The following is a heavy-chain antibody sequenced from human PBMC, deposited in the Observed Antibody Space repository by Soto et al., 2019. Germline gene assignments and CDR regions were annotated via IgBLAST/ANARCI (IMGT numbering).Heavy chain of an antibody. V-gene: IGHV1-69*13. CDR2: IIPIFGTA. D-gene: IGHD3-10*01. J-gene: IGHJ3*02. CDR1: GGTFSSYA. Sequence: ASVKVSCKASGGTFSSYAISWVRQAPGQGLEWMGGIIPIFGTANYAQKFQGRVTITADESTSTAYTELSSLRSEDTAVYYCARHGITMANAFDIWGQGTMVTVSS. CDR3: ARHGITMANAFDI.